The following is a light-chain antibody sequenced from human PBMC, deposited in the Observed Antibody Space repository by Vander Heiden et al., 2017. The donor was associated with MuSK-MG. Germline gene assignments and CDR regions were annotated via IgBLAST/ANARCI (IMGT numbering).Light chain of an antibody. V-gene: IGKV3-15*01. J-gene: IGKJ2*01. CDR3: QQYNNGPPTST. CDR2: GTS. CDR1: QNVRAS. Sequence: ERVVTKSPATLSVSPGETATLSCRASQNVRASLAWYQQKPGQAPRLLIYGTSTRATGIPARFSGSGSGTEFTLTISSLQVEDFAVYYCQQYNNGPPTSTFGQGTKLEIK.